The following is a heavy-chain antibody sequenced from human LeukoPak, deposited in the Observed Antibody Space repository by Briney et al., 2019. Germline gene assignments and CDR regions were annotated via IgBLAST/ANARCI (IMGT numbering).Heavy chain of an antibody. D-gene: IGHD3-10*01. CDR1: GESFSGYY. CDR2: INHSGST. V-gene: IGHV4-34*01. J-gene: IGHJ5*02. CDR3: ARGSRFLYYYGSGGNWFDP. Sequence: SETLSLTCAVYGESFSGYYWSWIRQPPGKGLEWIGEINHSGSTNYNPSLKSRVTISVDTSKNQFSLKLSSVTAADTAVYYCARGSRFLYYYGSGGNWFDPWGQGTLVTVSS.